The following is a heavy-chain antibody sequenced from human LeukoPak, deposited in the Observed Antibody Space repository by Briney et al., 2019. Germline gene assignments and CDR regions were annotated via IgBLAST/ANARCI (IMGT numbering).Heavy chain of an antibody. CDR1: GGTFSSYA. J-gene: IGHJ4*02. CDR2: IIPIFGTA. CDR3: ARGLRYFDWLLSFDY. D-gene: IGHD3-9*01. V-gene: IGHV1-69*13. Sequence: ASVKVSCKASGGTFSSYAIRWVRQAPGQGLEWMGGIIPIFGTANYAQKFQGRVTITADESTSTAYMELSSLRSEDTAVYYCARGLRYFDWLLSFDYWGQGTLVTVSS.